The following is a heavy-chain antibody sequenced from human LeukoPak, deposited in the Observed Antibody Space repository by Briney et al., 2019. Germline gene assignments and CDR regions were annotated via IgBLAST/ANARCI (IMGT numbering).Heavy chain of an antibody. V-gene: IGHV3-30*01. J-gene: IGHJ4*02. D-gene: IGHD1-26*01. CDR1: GFTFGSYA. CDR2: ISYDGSNK. CDR3: FCPPPELTSALLDY. Sequence: GGSLRLSCAASGFTFGSYAMHWVRQAPGKGLEWVAVISYDGSNKYYADSVKGRFTISRDNSKNTLYLQMNSLRAEDTAVYYCFCPPPELTSALLDYWGQGTLVTVSS.